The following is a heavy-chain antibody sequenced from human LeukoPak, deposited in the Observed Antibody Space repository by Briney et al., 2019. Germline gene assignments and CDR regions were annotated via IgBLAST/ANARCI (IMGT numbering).Heavy chain of an antibody. V-gene: IGHV1-46*01. D-gene: IGHD5-18*01. Sequence: ASVKVSCKASGYTFTMHYMHWVRQAPGQGLEWMGIINPSGGSTSYAQKFQGRVTMTRDTSTSTVYMELSSLRSEDTAVYYCARDLHAWIQAYYFDYWGQGTLVTVSS. J-gene: IGHJ4*02. CDR2: INPSGGST. CDR3: ARDLHAWIQAYYFDY. CDR1: GYTFTMHY.